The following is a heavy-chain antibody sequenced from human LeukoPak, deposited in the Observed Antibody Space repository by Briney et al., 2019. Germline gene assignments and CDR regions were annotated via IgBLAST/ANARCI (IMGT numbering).Heavy chain of an antibody. CDR3: AREFYYYDSSGYRDAFDI. CDR2: IIPIFGTA. D-gene: IGHD3-22*01. V-gene: IGHV1-69*05. Sequence: SVPVTCMATGGTFSSYAISWVRPAPGQGLAWMGGIIPIFGTANYAQKFQGRVTITTDESTITAYMELSSLRSEDTAVYYCAREFYYYDSSGYRDAFDIWGQGTMVTVSS. J-gene: IGHJ3*02. CDR1: GGTFSSYA.